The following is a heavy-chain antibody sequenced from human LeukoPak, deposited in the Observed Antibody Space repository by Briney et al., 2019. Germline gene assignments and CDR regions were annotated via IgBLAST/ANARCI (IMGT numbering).Heavy chain of an antibody. Sequence: ASVKVSCKASGYTFTSYGISWVRQAPGQGLEWMGWISAYNGNTNYAQKFQGRVTITADESTSTAYMELSSLRSEDTAVYYCARGLRYCSGGSCYGPAKNYYYYGMDVWGQGTTVTVSS. J-gene: IGHJ6*02. CDR1: GYTFTSYG. V-gene: IGHV1-18*01. CDR3: ARGLRYCSGGSCYGPAKNYYYYGMDV. D-gene: IGHD2-15*01. CDR2: ISAYNGNT.